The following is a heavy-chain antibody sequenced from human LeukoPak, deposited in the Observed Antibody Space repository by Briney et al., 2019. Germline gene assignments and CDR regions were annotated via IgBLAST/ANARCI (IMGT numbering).Heavy chain of an antibody. Sequence: RGSLRLSCAVSGFTFSSYAISWVRQAPGKGLEWVSAISGSGGSTYYADSVKGRFTISRDISKDTLYLQMNSLRAEDTAVYYCAGARSDYFYGMDVWGQGTTVTVSS. CDR1: GFTFSSYA. CDR2: ISGSGGST. J-gene: IGHJ6*02. CDR3: AGARSDYFYGMDV. D-gene: IGHD1-26*01. V-gene: IGHV3-23*01.